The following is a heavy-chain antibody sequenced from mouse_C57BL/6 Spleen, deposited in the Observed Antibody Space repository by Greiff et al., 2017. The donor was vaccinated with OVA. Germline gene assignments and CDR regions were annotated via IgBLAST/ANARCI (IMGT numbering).Heavy chain of an antibody. V-gene: IGHV3-6*01. CDR1: GYSITSGYY. D-gene: IGHD2-10*02. J-gene: IGHJ2*01. Sequence: ESGPGLVKPSQSLSLTCSVTGYSITSGYYWNWIRQFPGNKLEWMGYISYDGSNNYNPSLKNRISITRDTSKNQFFLKLNSVTTEDTATYYCAREGYGNPFDYGGQGTTLTVSS. CDR2: ISYDGSN. CDR3: AREGYGNPFDY.